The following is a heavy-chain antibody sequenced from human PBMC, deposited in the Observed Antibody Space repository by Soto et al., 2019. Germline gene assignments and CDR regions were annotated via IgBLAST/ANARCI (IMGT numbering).Heavy chain of an antibody. CDR1: GGSINSGGYY. V-gene: IGHV4-31*03. Sequence: QVQLQESGPGLVKPSQTLSLICTVSGGSINSGGYYWNWIRQHPGKGLEWIGYIFYNGSTYYNPYLRSRVTISADTSENQFSLNLSSVAAADTAVYFCARGYRPSGYSSSWVFDYWGQGTLVNVSS. CDR3: ARGYRPSGYSSSWVFDY. CDR2: IFYNGST. D-gene: IGHD6-13*01. J-gene: IGHJ4*02.